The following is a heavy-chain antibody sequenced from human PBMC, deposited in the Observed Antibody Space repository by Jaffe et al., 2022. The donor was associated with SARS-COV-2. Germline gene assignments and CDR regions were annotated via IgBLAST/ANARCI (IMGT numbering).Heavy chain of an antibody. D-gene: IGHD3-3*01. V-gene: IGHV3-7*01. Sequence: EVQLVESGGGLVQPGGSLRLSCAASGFTFSSYWMSWVRQAPGKGLEWVANIKQDGSEKYYVDSVKGRFTISRDNAKNSLYLQMNSLRAEDTAVYYCARDTFRDFWSGQTLDYWGQGTLVTVSS. CDR2: IKQDGSEK. CDR1: GFTFSSYW. CDR3: ARDTFRDFWSGQTLDY. J-gene: IGHJ4*02.